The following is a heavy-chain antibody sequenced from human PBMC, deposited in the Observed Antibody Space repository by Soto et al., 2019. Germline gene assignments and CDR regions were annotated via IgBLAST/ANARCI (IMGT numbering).Heavy chain of an antibody. CDR1: GGSISSYY. Sequence: SETLSLTCTVSGGSISSYYWSWIRQPPGKGLEWIGYIYYRGSTNYNPSNKSRVTISVDTSKNQFSLKLSSVTAADTAVYYCARRYSSAFDIWGQGTMVTVSS. J-gene: IGHJ3*02. D-gene: IGHD6-13*01. CDR2: IYYRGST. V-gene: IGHV4-59*08. CDR3: ARRYSSAFDI.